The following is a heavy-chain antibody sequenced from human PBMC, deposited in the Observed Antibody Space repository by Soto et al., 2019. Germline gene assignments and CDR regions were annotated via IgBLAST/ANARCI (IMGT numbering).Heavy chain of an antibody. D-gene: IGHD3-10*01. V-gene: IGHV3-48*02. CDR3: ARVLVLPNWFDH. J-gene: IGHJ5*02. Sequence: EVQLVESGGGLVQPGGSLRLSCAASGFTFSSYSMNWVRQAPGKGLEWVSYISSTSSTIYYEDSVKGRFTISRDNAKNSLYLQMNSLRDEDTAVYYCARVLVLPNWFDHWGEGTLVTVSS. CDR1: GFTFSSYS. CDR2: ISSTSSTI.